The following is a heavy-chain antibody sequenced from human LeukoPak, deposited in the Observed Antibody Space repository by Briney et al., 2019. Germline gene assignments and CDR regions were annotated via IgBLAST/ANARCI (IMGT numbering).Heavy chain of an antibody. CDR3: AKDRDYYASLDY. J-gene: IGHJ4*02. D-gene: IGHD3-10*01. Sequence: GGSLRLSCAASGFSFDDYAMHWVRQAPGKGLEWVSGISWNSGSIGYADSVRGRFTISRDNAKNSLYLQMNSLRAEDTALYYCAKDRDYYASLDYWGQGTLVTVSS. CDR1: GFSFDDYA. V-gene: IGHV3-9*01. CDR2: ISWNSGSI.